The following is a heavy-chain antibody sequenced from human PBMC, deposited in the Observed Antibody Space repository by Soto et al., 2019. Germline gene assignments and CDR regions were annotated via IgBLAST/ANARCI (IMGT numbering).Heavy chain of an antibody. V-gene: IGHV4-59*01. CDR3: AREGNLGRWIQPLDS. D-gene: IGHD2-2*03. Sequence: QVQLQVSGPGLVKPSETLSLTCTVSGDSISSYSWSWIRQPPGKGLEWIGNIHYYGNTNYSPSLKRGVTMSVDTSKNHFSLKLISVTTADTAVYFCAREGNLGRWIQPLDSWGQGTLVTVSS. CDR1: GDSISSYS. J-gene: IGHJ4*02. CDR2: IHYYGNT.